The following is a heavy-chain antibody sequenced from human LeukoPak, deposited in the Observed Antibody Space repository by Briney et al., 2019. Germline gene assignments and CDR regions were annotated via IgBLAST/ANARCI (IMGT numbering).Heavy chain of an antibody. D-gene: IGHD3-22*01. CDR3: ASDLSYYYDSSGYPKEDY. J-gene: IGHJ4*02. V-gene: IGHV3-30*04. CDR1: GFTFSSYA. Sequence: GGSLRLSCAASGFTFSSYAMHWVHQAPGKGLEWVAVISYDGSNKYYADSVKGRFTISRDNSKNRLYLQINSLIAEDTAVYSCASDLSYYYDSSGYPKEDYWGQGTLVTVSS. CDR2: ISYDGSNK.